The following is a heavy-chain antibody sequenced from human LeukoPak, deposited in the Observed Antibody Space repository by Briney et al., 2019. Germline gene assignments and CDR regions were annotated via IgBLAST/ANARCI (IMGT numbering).Heavy chain of an antibody. V-gene: IGHV1-8*01. CDR3: ARTIAAAGTWRNYYYYYYMDV. D-gene: IGHD6-13*01. CDR1: GYTFSSYD. J-gene: IGHJ6*03. CDR2: MNPNSGNT. Sequence: ASVKVSCKASGYTFSSYDINWVRQAPGQGLEWMGWMNPNSGNTGYAQKFQGRVTITRNTSISTAYMELSSLRSEDTAVYYCARTIAAAGTWRNYYYYYYMDVWGKGTTVTVSS.